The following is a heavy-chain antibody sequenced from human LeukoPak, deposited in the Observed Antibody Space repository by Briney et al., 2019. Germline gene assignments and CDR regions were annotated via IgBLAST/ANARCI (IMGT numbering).Heavy chain of an antibody. V-gene: IGHV3-23*01. J-gene: IGHJ4*02. Sequence: GGPLRLSWAASGFPFSSYAMIWVRQAPGKGLEWVSAISGSGGSTYYADSVKGRFTISRDNSKNTLYLQMNSLRAEDTAVYYCAKDRWELRVYYFDYWGQGTLVTVSS. CDR2: ISGSGGST. D-gene: IGHD1-26*01. CDR3: AKDRWELRVYYFDY. CDR1: GFPFSSYA.